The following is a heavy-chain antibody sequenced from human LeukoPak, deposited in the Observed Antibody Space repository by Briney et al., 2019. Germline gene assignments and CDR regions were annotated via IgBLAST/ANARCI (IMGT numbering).Heavy chain of an antibody. J-gene: IGHJ4*02. Sequence: ASVKVSYKASGYTFTSYDINWVRQATGQGLEWMGWMNPNSGNTGYAQKFQGRVTMTRNTSISTAYMELSSLRPEDTAVYYCARVKISGYDFWSGQKRKYYFDYWGREPWSPSPQ. V-gene: IGHV1-8*01. CDR2: MNPNSGNT. D-gene: IGHD3-3*01. CDR1: GYTFTSYD. CDR3: ARVKISGYDFWSGQKRKYYFDY.